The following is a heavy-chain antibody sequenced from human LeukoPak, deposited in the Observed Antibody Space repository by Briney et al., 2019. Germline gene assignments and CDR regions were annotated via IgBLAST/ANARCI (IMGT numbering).Heavy chain of an antibody. CDR3: ARDRYPYPGIAAAGTCMDV. V-gene: IGHV3-30*04. CDR2: ISYDGSNK. D-gene: IGHD6-13*01. CDR1: GFTFSSYA. Sequence: PGGSLRLSCAASGFTFSSYAMHSVHQAPGKGLEWVAVISYDGSNKYYADSVKGRFTISRDNSKNTLYLQMNSLRAEDTAVYYCARDRYPYPGIAAAGTCMDVWGKGTTVTVSS. J-gene: IGHJ6*04.